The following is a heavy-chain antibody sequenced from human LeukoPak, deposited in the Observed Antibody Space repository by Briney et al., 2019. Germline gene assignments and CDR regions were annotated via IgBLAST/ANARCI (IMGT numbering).Heavy chain of an antibody. D-gene: IGHD5-24*01. V-gene: IGHV1-2*06. CDR1: GYTFTGYY. Sequence: ASVKVSCKASGYTFTGYYMHWVRQAPGQGLEWMGRINPNSGGTNYAQKFQGRVTMTRDTSISTAYMELSRLRSDDTAVYYCARDRDGYNRFDYWGQGTLVTVSS. J-gene: IGHJ4*02. CDR3: ARDRDGYNRFDY. CDR2: INPNSGGT.